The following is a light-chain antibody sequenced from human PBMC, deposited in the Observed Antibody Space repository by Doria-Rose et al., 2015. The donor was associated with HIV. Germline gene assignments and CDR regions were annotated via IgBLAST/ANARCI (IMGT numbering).Light chain of an antibody. J-gene: IGKJ3*01. Sequence: DIRVTQSPESLGMSLGERATLNCKSNQSLLYTSKNYLAWYQQKPGQFPKLLIYWASTRQSGVPARFSGSGSGTDFTLTISSLEAEDVAVYYCQQYYDTPSFGPGTTVDIK. V-gene: IGKV4-1*01. CDR3: QQYYDTPS. CDR1: QSLLYTSKNY. CDR2: WAS.